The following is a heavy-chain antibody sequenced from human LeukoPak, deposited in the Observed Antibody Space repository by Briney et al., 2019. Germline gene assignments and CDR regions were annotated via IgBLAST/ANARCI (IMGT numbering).Heavy chain of an antibody. CDR3: ARDYSGSHDY. J-gene: IGHJ4*02. D-gene: IGHD1-26*01. V-gene: IGHV4-59*01. Sequence: SETLSLTCTVPGGSISSYYWSWIRQPPGKGLEWIGYIYYSGSTNYNPSLKSRVTISVDTSKNQFSLKLSSVTAAATAVYYCARDYSGSHDYWGQGTLVTVSS. CDR1: GGSISSYY. CDR2: IYYSGST.